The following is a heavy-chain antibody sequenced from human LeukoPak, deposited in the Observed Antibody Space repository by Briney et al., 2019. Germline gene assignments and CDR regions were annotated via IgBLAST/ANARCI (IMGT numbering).Heavy chain of an antibody. Sequence: SETLSLTCSVHGGSISSTYWSWIRQPPGKGLEWIGNIYHSGGPNYNPSLNGRVTIPIDTSKNQFSLKLTSVTAADTAVYLCARRGRSSSWYGDAFDIWGQGTVVAVSS. V-gene: IGHV4-59*08. CDR2: IYHSGGP. J-gene: IGHJ3*02. CDR1: GGSISSTY. CDR3: ARRGRSSSWYGDAFDI. D-gene: IGHD6-13*01.